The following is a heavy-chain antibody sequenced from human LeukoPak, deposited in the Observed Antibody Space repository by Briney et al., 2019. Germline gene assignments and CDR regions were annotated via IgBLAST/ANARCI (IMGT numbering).Heavy chain of an antibody. D-gene: IGHD5-12*01. CDR1: GFSLSGYW. CDR3: ARGGYSFDY. V-gene: IGHV3-7*01. CDR2: LHANGDEK. J-gene: IGHJ4*02. Sequence: GGSLRLSCAASGFSLSGYWMSWVRQAPGKGLEWVARLHANGDEKNFVGSVQGRFAVSRDNAKNSLYLQMNSLRVEDTAVYYCARGGYSFDYLGQGTLVTVSS.